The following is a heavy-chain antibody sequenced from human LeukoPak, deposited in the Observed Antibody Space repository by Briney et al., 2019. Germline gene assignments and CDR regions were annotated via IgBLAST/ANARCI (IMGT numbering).Heavy chain of an antibody. CDR1: GYSISSGYY. CDR3: ASSRGYFDY. V-gene: IGHV4-38-2*02. D-gene: IGHD3-10*01. J-gene: IGHJ4*02. CDR2: IYHSGST. Sequence: PSETLSLTCTVSGYSISSGYYWGWIRQPPGKGLEWIGSIYHSGSTYYNPSLKSRVTISVDTSKNQFSLKLSSVTAADTAVYYCASSRGYFDYWGQGTLVTVSS.